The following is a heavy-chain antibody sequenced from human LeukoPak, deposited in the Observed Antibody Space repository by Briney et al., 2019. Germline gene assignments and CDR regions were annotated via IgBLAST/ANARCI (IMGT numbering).Heavy chain of an antibody. Sequence: PSETLSLTCTVSGGSISSYYWSWIRQPAGKGLEWIGRIYTSGSTNYNPSLKSRVTMSVDTSKNQFSLKLSSVTAADTAVYYCARTYYDSSGYFRIYYFDYWGQGTLVTVS. CDR1: GGSISSYY. D-gene: IGHD3-22*01. CDR2: IYTSGST. J-gene: IGHJ4*02. CDR3: ARTYYDSSGYFRIYYFDY. V-gene: IGHV4-4*07.